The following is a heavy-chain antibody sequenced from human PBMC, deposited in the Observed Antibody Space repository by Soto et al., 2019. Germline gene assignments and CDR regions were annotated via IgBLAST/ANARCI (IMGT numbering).Heavy chain of an antibody. CDR2: TYPGGTT. CDR3: TREFRTSGSRDAVDI. J-gene: IGHJ3*02. Sequence: PGGSLRLSFAASGFTVSSNYMSWVRQAPGRGLEWVSVTYPGGTTHYADSVKGRFTISRDNSKNTMDLQMNSLRADDTAMYYCTREFRTSGSRDAVDIWGQGTVVTVSS. D-gene: IGHD1-26*01. CDR1: GFTVSSNY. V-gene: IGHV3-66*01.